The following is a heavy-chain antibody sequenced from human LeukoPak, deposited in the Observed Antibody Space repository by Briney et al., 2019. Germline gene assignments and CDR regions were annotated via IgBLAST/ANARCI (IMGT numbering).Heavy chain of an antibody. Sequence: PGGSLRLSCSASGFTFSSYAMHWVRQAPGKGLEYVSAISSNGGSTYYAGSVKGRFTISRDNSKNTLYLQMSSLRAEDTAVYYCVKSIGVGSGSFPFDPWGQGTLVTVSS. D-gene: IGHD3-10*01. CDR2: ISSNGGST. J-gene: IGHJ5*02. V-gene: IGHV3-64D*06. CDR3: VKSIGVGSGSFPFDP. CDR1: GFTFSSYA.